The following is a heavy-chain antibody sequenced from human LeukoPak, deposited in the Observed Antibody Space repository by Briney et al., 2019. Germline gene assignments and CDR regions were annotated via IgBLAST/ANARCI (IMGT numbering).Heavy chain of an antibody. J-gene: IGHJ5*02. D-gene: IGHD4-17*01. Sequence: SVKVSCKASGGTFSSYAISWVRQAPGQGLEWMGGIIPIFGTANYAQKFQGRVTITADKSTSTAYMELSSLRSEDTAVYYCARDGDGDYDHWFDPWGQGTLVTVSS. CDR2: IIPIFGTA. CDR1: GGTFSSYA. CDR3: ARDGDGDYDHWFDP. V-gene: IGHV1-69*06.